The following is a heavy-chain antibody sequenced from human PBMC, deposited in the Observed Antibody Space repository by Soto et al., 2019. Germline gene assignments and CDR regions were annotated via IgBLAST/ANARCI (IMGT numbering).Heavy chain of an antibody. CDR1: GFSISSNY. D-gene: IGHD3-10*01. CDR2: LYSGGTS. J-gene: IGHJ4*02. Sequence: EVQLVETGGGLIQPGGSLRLSCAASGFSISSNYMTWVRQAPGKGLEWVSLLYSGGTSYYADSVKGRFTISRDNYKNTLFLKMNRLKTEDTAVYYCARGQQVSTMRGVQGFDYWGQGTLVTVSS. CDR3: ARGQQVSTMRGVQGFDY. V-gene: IGHV3-53*02.